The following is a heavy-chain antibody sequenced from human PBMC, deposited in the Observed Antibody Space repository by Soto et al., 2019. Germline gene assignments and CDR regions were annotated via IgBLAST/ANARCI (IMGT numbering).Heavy chain of an antibody. V-gene: IGHV5-51*01. CDR2: MYPDDSDI. J-gene: IGHJ3*02. D-gene: IGHD3-22*01. CDR1: GYSFSFYW. Sequence: PGESLKISCKASGYSFSFYWIGWVRQMPGKGLEWMAIMYPDDSDIRYSPSFEAYVTISADKSTSAAFLQWSSLKASDTAMYYCATAYVYDLENSNYYRDAFDIWGQGTLVTVSS. CDR3: ATAYVYDLENSNYYRDAFDI.